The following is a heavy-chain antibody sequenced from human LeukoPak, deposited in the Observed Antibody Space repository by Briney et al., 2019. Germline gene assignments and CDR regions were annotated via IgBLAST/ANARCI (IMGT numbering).Heavy chain of an antibody. CDR3: AKEESTTSGDYYYGMDV. Sequence: GGSLRLSCAASGFTFSSYGMYWVRQAPGKGLDWVAVISYDGSHNLYAESVKGRFTTSRDNSKNTMYLQMNGLRTEDMAVYYCAKEESTTSGDYYYGMDVWAEGPRSPSP. CDR2: ISYDGSHN. V-gene: IGHV3-30*18. CDR1: GFTFSSYG. J-gene: IGHJ6*02. D-gene: IGHD2-2*01.